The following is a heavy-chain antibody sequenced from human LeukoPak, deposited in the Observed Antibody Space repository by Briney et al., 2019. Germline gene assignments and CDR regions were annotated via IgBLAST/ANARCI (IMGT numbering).Heavy chain of an antibody. CDR2: IKSKTDGGTT. V-gene: IGHV3-15*01. D-gene: IGHD6-19*01. CDR1: GFTFSNAW. CDR3: TTVAVATYDY. J-gene: IGHJ4*02. Sequence: GGSLRLSCAASGFTFSNAWLSWVRQAPGKGLEWVGRIKSKTDGGTTDYAAPVKGRFTISGDDSQNTLYLQMNSLKTEDTALYYCTTVAVATYDYWGQGTLVTVSS.